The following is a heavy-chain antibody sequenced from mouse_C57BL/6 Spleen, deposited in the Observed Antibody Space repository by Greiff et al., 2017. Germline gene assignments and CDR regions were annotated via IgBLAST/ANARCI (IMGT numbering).Heavy chain of an antibody. J-gene: IGHJ3*01. D-gene: IGHD3-2*02. V-gene: IGHV1-15*01. CDR3: TQAPLAY. CDR1: VYTFTDYE. CDR2: IDPETGGT. Sequence: QVQLQQSGAELVRPGASVTLSCKASVYTFTDYEMHWVKQTPVHGLEWIGAIDPETGGTAYNQKFKGKAILTADKSSSTAYMELRSLTSEDSAVYYCTQAPLAYWGQGTLVTVSA.